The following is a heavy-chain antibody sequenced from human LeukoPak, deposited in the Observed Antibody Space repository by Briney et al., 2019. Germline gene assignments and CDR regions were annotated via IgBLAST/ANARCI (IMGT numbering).Heavy chain of an antibody. J-gene: IGHJ6*03. CDR2: ISAYNGNT. V-gene: IGHV1-18*01. D-gene: IGHD3-16*01. CDR1: GYTFSSYG. CDR3: ARDLRGLLNYYYYYYMHV. Sequence: ASVTVSCKASGYTFSSYGISWVRQAPGQGLEWMGWISAYNGNTNYAQNLQGRVSMTTDTSTSTAYMELRSLRSDDTAVYYCARDLRGLLNYYYYYYMHVWDKGTTVTVSS.